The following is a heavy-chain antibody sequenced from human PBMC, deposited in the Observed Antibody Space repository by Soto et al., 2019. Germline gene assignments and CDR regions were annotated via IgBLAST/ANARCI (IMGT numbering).Heavy chain of an antibody. CDR2: IWYDGSNK. Sequence: QVQLVESGGGVVQPGRSLRLSCAASGFTFSRYGMHWVRQAPGKGLEWVAVIWYDGSNKYYVDSVKGRFTISRDNSKNPLYLQTNRPRLEATALYYSARVGNCCAAYGSDPGGPGCLVTVTS. V-gene: IGHV3-33*01. D-gene: IGHD2-2*01. CDR3: ARVGNCCAAYGSDP. CDR1: GFTFSRYG. J-gene: IGHJ5*02.